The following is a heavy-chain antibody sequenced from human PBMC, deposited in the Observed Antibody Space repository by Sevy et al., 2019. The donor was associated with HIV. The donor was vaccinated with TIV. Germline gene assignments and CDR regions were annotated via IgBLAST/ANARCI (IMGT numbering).Heavy chain of an antibody. CDR3: ARHDYCDYIDSY. CDR1: GFTFSSYA. J-gene: IGHJ4*02. D-gene: IGHD4-17*01. CDR2: ISGSGGST. Sequence: GGSLRLSCAASGFTFSSYAMSWVRQAPGKGLEWVSAISGSGGSTYNADSVKGRFTISRDNSKNTLYLQMNSLRAEDTAVYYCARHDYCDYIDSYWGQGTLVTVSS. V-gene: IGHV3-23*01.